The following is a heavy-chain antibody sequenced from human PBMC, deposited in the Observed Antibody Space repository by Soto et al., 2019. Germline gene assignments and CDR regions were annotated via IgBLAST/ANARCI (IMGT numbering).Heavy chain of an antibody. D-gene: IGHD3-3*01. Sequence: QAQLQQWGAGLLKPSETLSLTCAVYGGSFSGYYWSWIRQPPGKGLEWIGEINHSGNTNYNPSLKSRVTISVDSSKKQFSLNLSSMTAADTDVYYCASGLRGVGAVGVVAWFDTWGQGTLVTVSS. CDR1: GGSFSGYY. CDR3: ASGLRGVGAVGVVAWFDT. V-gene: IGHV4-34*01. J-gene: IGHJ5*02. CDR2: INHSGNT.